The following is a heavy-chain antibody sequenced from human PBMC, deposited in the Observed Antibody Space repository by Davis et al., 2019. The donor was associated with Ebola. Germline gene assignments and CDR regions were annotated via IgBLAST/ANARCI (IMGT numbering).Heavy chain of an antibody. CDR2: ISYDGSNK. CDR3: AKCPYGSGSYYPYYFDY. J-gene: IGHJ4*02. CDR1: GFTFSSYG. D-gene: IGHD3-10*01. V-gene: IGHV3-30*18. Sequence: GESLKISCAASGFTFSSYGMHWVRQAPGKGLEWVAVISYDGSNKYYADSVKGRFTISRDNSKNTLYLQMNSLRAEDTAVYYCAKCPYGSGSYYPYYFDYWGQGTLVTVSS.